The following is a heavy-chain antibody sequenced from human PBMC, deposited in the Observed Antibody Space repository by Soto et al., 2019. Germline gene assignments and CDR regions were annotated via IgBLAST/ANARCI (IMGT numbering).Heavy chain of an antibody. CDR3: ARDLYSSELGGGSSDAFDI. CDR2: IWYDGSNK. D-gene: IGHD6-19*01. Sequence: PGGSLRLSCAASGFTFSSYGMHWVRQAPGKGLEWVAVIWYDGSNKYYADSVNGRFTISRDNSKNTLYLQMNSLRAEDTAVYYCARDLYSSELGGGSSDAFDIWGQGTMVTVSS. CDR1: GFTFSSYG. J-gene: IGHJ3*02. V-gene: IGHV3-33*01.